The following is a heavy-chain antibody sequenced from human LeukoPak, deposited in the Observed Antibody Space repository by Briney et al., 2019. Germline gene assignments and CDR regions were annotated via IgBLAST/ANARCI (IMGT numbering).Heavy chain of an antibody. V-gene: IGHV1-2*02. Sequence: PWASVKVSCKASGYTFTGYYMHWVRQAPGQGLEWVGWINPNSGGTNYAQRFQGRVTMTRDTSISTAYMELSRLRSDDTAVYYCARDYGSGSYYLYWGQGTLVTVSS. D-gene: IGHD3-10*01. CDR1: GYTFTGYY. CDR2: INPNSGGT. CDR3: ARDYGSGSYYLY. J-gene: IGHJ4*02.